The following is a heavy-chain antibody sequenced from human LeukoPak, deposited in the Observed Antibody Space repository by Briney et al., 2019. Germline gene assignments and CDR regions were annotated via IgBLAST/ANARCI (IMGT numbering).Heavy chain of an antibody. J-gene: IGHJ3*02. CDR1: GFTFSDYY. CDR2: ISSSGGNI. CDR3: AREYYYDSSGYYSHDAFDI. Sequence: GGSLRLSCAASGFTFSDYYMSWVRQAPGKGLEWVSYISSSGGNIYYADSVKGRFTISRDNAKNSLYLQMNSLRAEDTAVYYCAREYYYDSSGYYSHDAFDIWGQGTMVTVSS. V-gene: IGHV3-11*01. D-gene: IGHD3-22*01.